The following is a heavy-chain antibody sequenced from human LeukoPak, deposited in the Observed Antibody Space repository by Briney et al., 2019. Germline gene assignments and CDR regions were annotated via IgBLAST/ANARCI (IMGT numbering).Heavy chain of an antibody. CDR2: ISAYNGNT. CDR1: GYTFTSYG. D-gene: IGHD3-22*01. J-gene: IGHJ6*02. V-gene: IGHV1-18*01. CDR3: ARETSSGYYDSSGSNYYYYGMDV. Sequence: ASVKVSCKASGYTFTSYGISWVRQAPGQGLEWMGWISAYNGNTNYAQKLQGSVTMTTDTSTSTAYMELRSLRSDDTAVYYCARETSSGYYDSSGSNYYYYGMDVWGQGTTVTVSS.